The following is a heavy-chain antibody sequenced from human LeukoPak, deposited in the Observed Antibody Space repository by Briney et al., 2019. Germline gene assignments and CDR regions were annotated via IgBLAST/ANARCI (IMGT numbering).Heavy chain of an antibody. CDR3: AAQGGHIVVVTAPYYFDY. V-gene: IGHV4-4*02. CDR1: GGSISSSNW. Sequence: SETLSLTCAVFGGSISSSNWWSWVRQPPGKGLEWIGEIYHSGSTNYNPSLKSRVTISVDKSKNQFSLKLSSVTAADTAVYYCAAQGGHIVVVTAPYYFDYWGQGTLVTVSS. D-gene: IGHD2-21*02. CDR2: IYHSGST. J-gene: IGHJ4*02.